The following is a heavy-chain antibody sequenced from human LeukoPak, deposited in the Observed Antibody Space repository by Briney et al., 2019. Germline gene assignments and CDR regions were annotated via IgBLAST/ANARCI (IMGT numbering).Heavy chain of an antibody. CDR2: ISSSSSDI. J-gene: IGHJ4*02. D-gene: IGHD2-2*01. CDR1: GFTFSSYA. CDR3: ARDIVIVPAATFDY. Sequence: GGSLRLSCAASGFTFSSYAMSWVRQAPGKGLEWVSSISSSSSDIYYADSVKGRFTISRDNAKNSLYLQMNSLRAEDTAVYYCARDIVIVPAATFDYWGQGTLVTVSS. V-gene: IGHV3-21*06.